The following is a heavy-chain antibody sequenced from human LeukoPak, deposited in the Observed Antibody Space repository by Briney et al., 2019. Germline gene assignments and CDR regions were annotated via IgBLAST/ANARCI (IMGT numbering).Heavy chain of an antibody. D-gene: IGHD3-10*01. Sequence: ASVKVSCKPSGYIFDNYGITWVRQAPGQGLEWLGWISVDNSNTYSVKSLQGRFTMSKDPSPNTAYMELRGLRPDDTAVYFCARWTDFFGSGSLFDFWGQGTLVTVSS. CDR3: ARWTDFFGSGSLFDF. CDR2: ISVDNSNT. CDR1: GYIFDNYG. J-gene: IGHJ4*02. V-gene: IGHV1-18*01.